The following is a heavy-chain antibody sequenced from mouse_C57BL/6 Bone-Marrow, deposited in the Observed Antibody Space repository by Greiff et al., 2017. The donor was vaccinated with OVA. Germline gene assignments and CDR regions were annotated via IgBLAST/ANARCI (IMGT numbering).Heavy chain of an antibody. CDR2: ISSGGSYT. V-gene: IGHV5-6*01. CDR3: ARQYYYGSLDY. CDR1: GFTFSSYG. Sequence: EVQRVESGGDLVKPGGSLKLSCAASGFTFSSYGMSWVRQTPDKRLEWVATISSGGSYTYYPDSVKGRFTISRDNANNTLYLQMSSLKSEDTAMYYCARQYYYGSLDYWGQGTTLTVSS. D-gene: IGHD1-1*01. J-gene: IGHJ2*01.